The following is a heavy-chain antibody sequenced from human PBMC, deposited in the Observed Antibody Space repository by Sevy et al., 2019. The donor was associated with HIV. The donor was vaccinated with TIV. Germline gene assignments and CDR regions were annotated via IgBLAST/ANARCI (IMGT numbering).Heavy chain of an antibody. CDR2: INHSGST. D-gene: IGHD2-2*01. V-gene: IGHV4-34*01. CDR1: GGSFSGYY. Sequence: SETLSLTCAVHGGSFSGYYWNWIRQPPGKGLEWIGEINHSGSTNYNPSLKSRVTISVDTSKNQFSLKLSSVTTADTAVYYCARSPPIVVVPGAPSWFDPWGQGTLVTVSS. J-gene: IGHJ5*02. CDR3: ARSPPIVVVPGAPSWFDP.